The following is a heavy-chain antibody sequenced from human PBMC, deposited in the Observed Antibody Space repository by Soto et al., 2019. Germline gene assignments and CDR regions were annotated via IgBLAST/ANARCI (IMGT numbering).Heavy chain of an antibody. D-gene: IGHD3-3*01. V-gene: IGHV2-5*02. CDR2: IYWGDDK. CDR3: AHSGRGSGYHSYYFDY. J-gene: IGHJ4*02. Sequence: SGPTLVKPTQTLTLTCTFSGFSLSTSGVGVGWIRQPPGKALEWLALIYWGDDKRYSPSLKSRLTITKDTSKNQVVLTMTNMDPVDTATYYCAHSGRGSGYHSYYFDYWGQGTLVTVSS. CDR1: GFSLSTSGVG.